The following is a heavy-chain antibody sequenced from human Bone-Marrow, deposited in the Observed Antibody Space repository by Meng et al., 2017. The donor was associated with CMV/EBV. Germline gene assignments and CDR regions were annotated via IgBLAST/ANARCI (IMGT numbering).Heavy chain of an antibody. CDR2: IWYDGSNK. CDR1: GFTFSIDG. D-gene: IGHD3-22*01. CDR3: ARSDYYDSSGYDY. Sequence: AESGFTFSIDGMHWVRQAQGKGLEWVAVIWYDGSNKYYADSVKGRFTISRDNSKNTLYLQMNSLRAEDTAVYYCARSDYYDSSGYDYWGQGTLVTVSS. J-gene: IGHJ4*02. V-gene: IGHV3-33*01.